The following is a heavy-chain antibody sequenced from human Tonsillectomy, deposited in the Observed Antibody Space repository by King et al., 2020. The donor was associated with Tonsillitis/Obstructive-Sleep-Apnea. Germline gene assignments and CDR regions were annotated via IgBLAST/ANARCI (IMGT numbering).Heavy chain of an antibody. CDR2: IIPIFGTA. J-gene: IGHJ4*02. D-gene: IGHD2-2*01. CDR1: GGTFSSYA. CDR3: ARVLSEYCSSTSCPLTYFDY. Sequence: QLVQSGAEVKKPGSSVKVSCKASGGTFSSYAISWVRQAPGQGLEWMGGIIPIFGTANYAQKFQGRVTITADESTSTAYMELSSLRSEDTAVYYCARVLSEYCSSTSCPLTYFDYWGQGTLVTVSS. V-gene: IGHV1-69*12.